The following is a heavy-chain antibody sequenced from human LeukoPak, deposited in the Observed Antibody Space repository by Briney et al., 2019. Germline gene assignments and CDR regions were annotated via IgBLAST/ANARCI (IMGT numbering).Heavy chain of an antibody. CDR2: IYSGGST. V-gene: IGHV3-66*02. J-gene: IGHJ4*02. D-gene: IGHD3-10*01. CDR1: GFTVSSNY. Sequence: GGSLRLSCAASGFTVSSNYMSWVRQAPGKGLEWVSVIYSGGSTYYADSVKGRFTISRDNSKNTLYLQMNSLRAEDTAVYSCAKGTFGELLYFDYWGQGTLVTVSS. CDR3: AKGTFGELLYFDY.